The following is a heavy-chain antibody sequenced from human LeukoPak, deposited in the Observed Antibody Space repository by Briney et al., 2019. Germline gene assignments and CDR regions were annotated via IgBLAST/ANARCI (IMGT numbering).Heavy chain of an antibody. J-gene: IGHJ4*02. D-gene: IGHD6-19*01. V-gene: IGHV4-39*01. CDR1: GGSITSTNYY. CDR3: ARLIPFSGWLYYFDF. Sequence: SETLSLTCAVSGGSITSTNYYWGWIRRPPGKGLEWIGSIYYSGATFYNPSLRSRVTISVDTSKNQFSLKLSSVTAADTAVFYCARLIPFSGWLYYFDFWGQGTLVTVSS. CDR2: IYYSGAT.